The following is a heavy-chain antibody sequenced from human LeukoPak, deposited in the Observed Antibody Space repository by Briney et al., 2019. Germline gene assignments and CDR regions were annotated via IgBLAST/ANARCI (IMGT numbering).Heavy chain of an antibody. D-gene: IGHD3-16*01. CDR2: INSDGIST. J-gene: IGHJ4*02. Sequence: PGGSLRLSCAASRFTFSRYWMHWVRQAPGKGLVWVSRINSDGISTSYADSVKGRFTISRDNAKNSLYLQMTSLRAEDTAVYYCAGAAYWGQGTLVTVSS. V-gene: IGHV3-74*01. CDR1: RFTFSRYW. CDR3: AGAAY.